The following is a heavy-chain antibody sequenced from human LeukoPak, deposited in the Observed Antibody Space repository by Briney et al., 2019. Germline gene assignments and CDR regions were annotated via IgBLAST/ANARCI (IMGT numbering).Heavy chain of an antibody. CDR3: AKGKRYEYYYYYMDV. CDR2: ISGSGGNT. J-gene: IGHJ6*03. D-gene: IGHD3-9*01. Sequence: GGSLRLSCAASGFTFDDYGVSWVRQAPGKGLEWVSAISGSGGNTFYADSVKGRFTISRDNSKNTLYLQMNSLRAEDTAVYYCAKGKRYEYYYYYMDVWGKGTTVTVSS. CDR1: GFTFDDYG. V-gene: IGHV3-23*01.